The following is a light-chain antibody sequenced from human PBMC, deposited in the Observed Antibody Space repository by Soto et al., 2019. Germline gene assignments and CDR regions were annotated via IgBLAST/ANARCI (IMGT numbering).Light chain of an antibody. V-gene: IGKV4-1*01. Sequence: DIVMTQSPDSLAVSLGERATFNCKSSQSILDRSKNKYYLAWYQQKSGQPPKPLIYWASLREPGVPDRFTGSGSGTDFTLTISSLQAEDVAVYYCQQYFTSPWTFGQGTKVEI. J-gene: IGKJ1*01. CDR1: QSILDRSKNKYY. CDR2: WAS. CDR3: QQYFTSPWT.